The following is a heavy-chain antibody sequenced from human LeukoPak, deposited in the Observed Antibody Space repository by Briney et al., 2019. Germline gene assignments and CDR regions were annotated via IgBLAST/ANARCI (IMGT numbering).Heavy chain of an antibody. D-gene: IGHD6-19*01. J-gene: IGHJ4*02. CDR1: GFTFDDYA. Sequence: PGGSLRLSCAASGFTFDDYAMHWVRQAPGKGLEWVSGISWNSGSIGYADSVKGRFTISRDNAKNSLYLQMNSLRAEDTALYYCAKEISGWLDCWGQGTLVTVSS. CDR2: ISWNSGSI. CDR3: AKEISGWLDC. V-gene: IGHV3-9*01.